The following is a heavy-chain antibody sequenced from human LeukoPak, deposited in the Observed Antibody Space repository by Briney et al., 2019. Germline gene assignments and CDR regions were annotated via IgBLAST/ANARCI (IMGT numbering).Heavy chain of an antibody. CDR3: ARSAESSSWVEFDY. V-gene: IGHV1-2*02. CDR2: INPNSGGT. J-gene: IGHJ4*02. Sequence: VASAKVSCKASGYTFTGYYMHWVRQAPGQGLEWMGWINPNSGGTNYAQKFQVRGTMTRDTSISTAYMELSRLRSDDTAVYYCARSAESSSWVEFDYWGQGTLVTVSS. D-gene: IGHD6-13*01. CDR1: GYTFTGYY.